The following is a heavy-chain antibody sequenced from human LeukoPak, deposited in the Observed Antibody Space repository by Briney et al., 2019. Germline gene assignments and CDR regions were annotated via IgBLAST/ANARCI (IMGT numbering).Heavy chain of an antibody. D-gene: IGHD3-9*01. J-gene: IGHJ6*02. V-gene: IGHV1-18*01. CDR3: ARDRYFDWLLPTLNYYGMDV. Sequence: ASVKVSCKASGYTFTSYGISWVRQAPGQGLEWMGWISAYNGNTNYAQKLQGRVTMTTDTSTSTAYMELRSLRSDDTAVYYCARDRYFDWLLPTLNYYGMDVWGQGTTVTVSS. CDR1: GYTFTSYG. CDR2: ISAYNGNT.